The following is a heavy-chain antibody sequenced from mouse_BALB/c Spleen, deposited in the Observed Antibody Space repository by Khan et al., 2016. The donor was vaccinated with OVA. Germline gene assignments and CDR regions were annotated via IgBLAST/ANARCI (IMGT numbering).Heavy chain of an antibody. Sequence: QIQLVQSGPELKKPGETVKISCKASGHTFTKYGMNWVKQAPGKGLKWMGWINTYTGEPTYADDFNGRFAFSLETSASTAYLQINNLKNEGTATYFCARPPYFSYVLDNWGQGTSVTVSS. J-gene: IGHJ4*01. CDR3: ARPPYFSYVLDN. D-gene: IGHD2-10*01. V-gene: IGHV9-3-1*01. CDR2: INTYTGEP. CDR1: GHTFTKYG.